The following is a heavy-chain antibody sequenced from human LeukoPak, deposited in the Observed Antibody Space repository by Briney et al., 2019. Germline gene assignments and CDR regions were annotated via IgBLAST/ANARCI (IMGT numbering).Heavy chain of an antibody. CDR2: IRSGGTYI. Sequence: GGSLRLSCAASGFTFSTYSMHWVRQAPGKGLEWVSSIRSGGTYINYADSVKGRFTISRDDAKNSLYLQMNSLRAEDTAVYYWARDVYFVLGGQGTLVTVSS. D-gene: IGHD2/OR15-2a*01. CDR3: ARDVYFVL. CDR1: GFTFSTYS. V-gene: IGHV3-21*01. J-gene: IGHJ4*02.